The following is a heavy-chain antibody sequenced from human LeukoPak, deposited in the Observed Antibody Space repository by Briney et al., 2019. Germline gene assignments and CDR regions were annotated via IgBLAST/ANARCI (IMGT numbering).Heavy chain of an antibody. V-gene: IGHV5-51*04. CDR1: GYSFTSYW. CDR2: IFPGDSDP. CDR3: AREYGSGSYYNLGY. J-gene: IGHJ4*02. D-gene: IGHD3-10*01. Sequence: GESLKISCEASGYSFTSYWIAWVRQMPGKGLEWMGIIFPGDSDPRYSPSFQGQVTISADKPISTAFLQWRSLKASDTAMYYCAREYGSGSYYNLGYWGQGTLVTVSS.